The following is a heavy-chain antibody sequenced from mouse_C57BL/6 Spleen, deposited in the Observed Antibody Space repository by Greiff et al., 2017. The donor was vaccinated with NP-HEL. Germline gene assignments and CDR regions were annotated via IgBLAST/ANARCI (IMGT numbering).Heavy chain of an antibody. CDR2: ISDGGSYT. J-gene: IGHJ3*01. CDR1: GFTFSSYA. V-gene: IGHV5-4*01. CDR3: ARDRNSSGFSFAY. Sequence: EVNVVESGGGLVKPGGSLKLSCAASGFTFSSYAMSWVRQTPEKRLEWVATISDGGSYTYYPDNVKGRFTISRDNAKNNLYLQMSHLKSEDTAMYYCARDRNSSGFSFAYWGQGTLVTVSA. D-gene: IGHD3-2*02.